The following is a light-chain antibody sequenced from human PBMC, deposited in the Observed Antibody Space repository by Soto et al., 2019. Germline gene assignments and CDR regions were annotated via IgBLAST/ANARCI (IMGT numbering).Light chain of an antibody. J-gene: IGKJ1*01. CDR3: QQRGNRPPWT. Sequence: EIVMAQSPATLSLSPGERATVSCRSSQSVGKYLVRYQQKPGQAPRLLIYDASNRATGIPARFSGSGSGTDFTLTISSLEPEDVAVYYCQQRGNRPPWTFGQGTKVDIK. CDR1: QSVGKY. V-gene: IGKV3-11*01. CDR2: DAS.